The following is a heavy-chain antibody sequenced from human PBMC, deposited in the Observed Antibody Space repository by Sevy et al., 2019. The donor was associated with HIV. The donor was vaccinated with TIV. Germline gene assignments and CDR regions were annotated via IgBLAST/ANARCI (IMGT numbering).Heavy chain of an antibody. D-gene: IGHD2-21*02. CDR1: GYTFTGYY. Sequence: ASVKVSCKASGYTFTGYYLHWVRQAPGQGLEWMGWINPNSGGTNYAPKFQGRVTMTRDTSNSTASMELSRLRSDDTAVYYCTGSAAEAKNFYCGGDCYSDYWGQGTLVTVSS. CDR3: TGSAAEAKNFYCGGDCYSDY. CDR2: INPNSGGT. V-gene: IGHV1-2*02. J-gene: IGHJ4*02.